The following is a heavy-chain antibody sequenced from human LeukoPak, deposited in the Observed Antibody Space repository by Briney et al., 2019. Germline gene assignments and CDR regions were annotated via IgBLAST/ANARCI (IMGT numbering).Heavy chain of an antibody. CDR2: ISGSGAST. D-gene: IGHD1-26*01. V-gene: IGHV3-23*01. Sequence: GGSLRLSCLTSGFTLSTNAMSWVRQAPGKGLEWISGISGSGASTYYADSVKGRFTISRDDSRNTLYLQMNSLRGDDTAVYYCAKDVGRWESLHFFDYWGQGTLVTVSS. CDR1: GFTLSTNA. CDR3: AKDVGRWESLHFFDY. J-gene: IGHJ4*02.